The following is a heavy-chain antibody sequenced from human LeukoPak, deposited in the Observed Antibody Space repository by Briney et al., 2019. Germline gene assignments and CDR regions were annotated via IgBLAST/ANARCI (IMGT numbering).Heavy chain of an antibody. J-gene: IGHJ4*02. CDR3: ARAVTSMDGY. D-gene: IGHD5-18*01. CDR1: GFTFSSYW. CDR2: LNEDGSRR. V-gene: IGHV3-7*03. Sequence: GGSLRLSCAASGFTFSSYWMTWVRQAPGKGLEWVASLNEDGSRRSYVGSVKGRFTISRDNAQKSVYLQMNSLTAEDTAVYYCARAVTSMDGYWGQGTLVTVSS.